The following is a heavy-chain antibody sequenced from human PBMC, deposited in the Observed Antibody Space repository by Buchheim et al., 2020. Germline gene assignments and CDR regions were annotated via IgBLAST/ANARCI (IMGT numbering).Heavy chain of an antibody. CDR2: IYYSGST. D-gene: IGHD6-19*01. Sequence: QVQLQESGPGLVKPSETLSLTCTVSGGSISSYYWSWIRQPPGKGLEWIGYIYYSGSTNYNPSLKSRVTISVDTSKNQFSLKLTSVTAVDTAVYFCARGSSSGWYPHWGQGTL. CDR3: ARGSSSGWYPH. CDR1: GGSISSYY. J-gene: IGHJ4*02. V-gene: IGHV4-59*01.